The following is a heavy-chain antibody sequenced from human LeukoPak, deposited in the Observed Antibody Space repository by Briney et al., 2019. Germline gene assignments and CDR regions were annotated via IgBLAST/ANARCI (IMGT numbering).Heavy chain of an antibody. CDR1: GFTFSSYA. CDR2: INVSGGST. D-gene: IGHD3-3*02. CDR3: AKDRAFPNDVFDI. J-gene: IGHJ3*02. Sequence: GGSLRLSCAASGFTFSSYAMSWVRQAPGKGLEWVSSINVSGGSTYYADSVKGRFTISRDNSKNTLYLQMNSLRAEDTAVYYCAKDRAFPNDVFDIWGQGTMVTVSS. V-gene: IGHV3-23*01.